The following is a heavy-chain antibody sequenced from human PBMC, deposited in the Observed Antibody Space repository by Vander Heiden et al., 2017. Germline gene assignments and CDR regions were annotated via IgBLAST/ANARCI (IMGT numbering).Heavy chain of an antibody. CDR3: AREGSGWYYFDY. CDR1: GFSLSTSGMR. V-gene: IGHV2-70*04. CDR2: IDWDDDK. J-gene: IGHJ4*02. Sequence: QVTLKESGPALLKPTQTLTLTCTFSGFSLSTSGMRVSWIRQPPGKALEWLARIDWDDDKFYTTSLKTRLTISWDTSKNQVVLAMTNMDPVDTATYYCAREGSGWYYFDYWGQGTLVTVSS. D-gene: IGHD6-19*01.